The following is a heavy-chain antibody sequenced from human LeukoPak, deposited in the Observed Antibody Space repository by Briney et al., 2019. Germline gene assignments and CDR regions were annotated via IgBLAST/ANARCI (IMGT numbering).Heavy chain of an antibody. D-gene: IGHD5-18*01. CDR3: ARGWDVDTAMATNYFDY. V-gene: IGHV3-21*01. CDR2: ISSSSYI. Sequence: GGSLRLSCAASGFTFSSYGMHWVRQAPGKGLEWVSSISSSSYIYYADSVKGRFTISRDNAKNSLYLQMSSLRAEDTAVYYCARGWDVDTAMATNYFDYWGQGTLVTVSS. J-gene: IGHJ4*02. CDR1: GFTFSSYG.